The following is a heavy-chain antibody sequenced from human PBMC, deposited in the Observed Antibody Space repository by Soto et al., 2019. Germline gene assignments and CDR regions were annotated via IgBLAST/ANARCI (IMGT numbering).Heavy chain of an antibody. Sequence: SETLSLTCAVYGGSFSGYYWSWIRQPPGKGLEWIGEITHSGSTNYNPSLKSRVTISVDTSKNQFSLKLSSVTAADTDVYYCARFDYWGQGTLVTVSS. V-gene: IGHV4-34*01. J-gene: IGHJ4*02. CDR2: ITHSGST. CDR1: GGSFSGYY. CDR3: ARFDY.